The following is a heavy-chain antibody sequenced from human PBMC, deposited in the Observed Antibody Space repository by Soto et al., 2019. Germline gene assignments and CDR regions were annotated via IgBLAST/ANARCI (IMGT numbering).Heavy chain of an antibody. D-gene: IGHD3-10*01. CDR1: GFSFSRCA. Sequence: PGGSLRLSCAASGFSFSRCAIHWVRQAPGKGLEWVAVISKDGSHKYYLDSVKGRFTISRDNSKNILYLQMNSLRDEDTAVYYCARSRSGAVADSFDFWGQGTLVTVSS. J-gene: IGHJ4*02. CDR3: ARSRSGAVADSFDF. V-gene: IGHV3-30*04. CDR2: ISKDGSHK.